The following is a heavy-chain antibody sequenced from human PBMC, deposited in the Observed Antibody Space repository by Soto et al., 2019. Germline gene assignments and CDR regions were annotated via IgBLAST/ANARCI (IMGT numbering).Heavy chain of an antibody. D-gene: IGHD1-26*01. CDR1: GFSFSNFA. J-gene: IGHJ5*02. CDR3: ASSEGADGVVWFDT. V-gene: IGHV3-23*01. Sequence: EVQLLQSGGDLVQPGGSLRVSCVASGFSFSNFAMSWVRQAPGKGLEWVSGIRGSGAESHYADSVRGRFTISRDNSKNTVYLEMHSRNVGDTAVYYCASSEGADGVVWFDTWGQGTLVTVSS. CDR2: IRGSGAES.